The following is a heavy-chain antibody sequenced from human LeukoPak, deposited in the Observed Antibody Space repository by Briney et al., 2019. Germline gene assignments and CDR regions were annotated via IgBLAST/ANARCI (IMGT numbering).Heavy chain of an antibody. CDR3: AKGGVSYTYYFDC. Sequence: GRSLRLSCAASGFTFSKYTMSWVRQAPGKGLEWVSGISGSGASTYSADFVKGRFTISRDTSKNTLYLQLNSLRAEDTAVYYCAKGGVSYTYYFDCWGQGTLVTVSS. D-gene: IGHD2-8*01. CDR2: ISGSGAST. J-gene: IGHJ4*02. V-gene: IGHV3-23*01. CDR1: GFTFSKYT.